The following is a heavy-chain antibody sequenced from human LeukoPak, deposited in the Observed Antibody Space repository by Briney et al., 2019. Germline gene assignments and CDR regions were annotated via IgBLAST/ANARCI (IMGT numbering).Heavy chain of an antibody. CDR2: ISGSGGST. CDR3: AKDRRLLTEKDY. D-gene: IGHD3-16*01. CDR1: GFTFSSYA. J-gene: IGHJ4*02. Sequence: QPGGSLRLSCAASGFTFSSYAMSWVRQAPGKGPEWVSAISGSGGSTYYADSVKGRFTISRDNSKNTLYLQMNSLRAEDTAVYYCAKDRRLLTEKDYWGQGTLVTVSS. V-gene: IGHV3-23*01.